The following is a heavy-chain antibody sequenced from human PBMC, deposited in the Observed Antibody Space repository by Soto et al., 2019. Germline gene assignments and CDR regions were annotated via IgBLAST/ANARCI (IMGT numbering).Heavy chain of an antibody. V-gene: IGHV5-51*01. Sequence: PGESLKISCMFSGDTFGNYWIAWVRQVPGKGLEWMGIIYVRDSDTRYSPSFQGQVTISADKSISTAYLQWSSLKASDTAMYYCARTQIAAARYYYYGMDVWGQGTTVTGSS. CDR1: GDTFGNYW. CDR3: ARTQIAAARYYYYGMDV. J-gene: IGHJ6*02. CDR2: IYVRDSDT. D-gene: IGHD6-13*01.